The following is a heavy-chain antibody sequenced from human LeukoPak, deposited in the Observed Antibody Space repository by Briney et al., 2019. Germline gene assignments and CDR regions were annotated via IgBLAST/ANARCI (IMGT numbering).Heavy chain of an antibody. Sequence: ASVKVSCKASGYTFTSYDINWVRQATGQGLEWRGWMNPNSGNTGYAQKFQGRVTMTRNTSISTAYMELSSLRSADTAVYYCARVLSDYYDSSGIDYWGQGTLVTVSS. J-gene: IGHJ4*02. CDR1: GYTFTSYD. CDR2: MNPNSGNT. D-gene: IGHD3-22*01. V-gene: IGHV1-8*01. CDR3: ARVLSDYYDSSGIDY.